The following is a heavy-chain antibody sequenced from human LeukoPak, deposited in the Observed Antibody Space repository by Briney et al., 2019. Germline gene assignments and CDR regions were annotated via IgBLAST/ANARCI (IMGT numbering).Heavy chain of an antibody. Sequence: SETLSLTCTVSGGSISSYYWSWIRQPPGKGLEWIGYIYYSGSTNYNPSLKSRVTISVDTSKNQFSLKLSSVTAADTAVYYCARVKRTGTTSGALDYWGQGTLVTVSS. J-gene: IGHJ4*02. CDR2: IYYSGST. V-gene: IGHV4-59*01. D-gene: IGHD1-1*01. CDR3: ARVKRTGTTSGALDY. CDR1: GGSISSYY.